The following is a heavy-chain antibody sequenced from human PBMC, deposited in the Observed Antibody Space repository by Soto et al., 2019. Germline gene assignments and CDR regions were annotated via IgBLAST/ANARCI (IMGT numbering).Heavy chain of an antibody. Sequence: PGGSLRLSCAASGFTFGSYAMSWVRQAPGKGLEWVSAISGSGGSTYYADSVKGRFTISRDNSKNTLYLQMNSLRAEDTAVYYCAKGLAVTDRVGFDYWGQGSRVTVAS. V-gene: IGHV3-23*01. CDR3: AKGLAVTDRVGFDY. CDR2: ISGSGGST. J-gene: IGHJ4*02. D-gene: IGHD2-21*02. CDR1: GFTFGSYA.